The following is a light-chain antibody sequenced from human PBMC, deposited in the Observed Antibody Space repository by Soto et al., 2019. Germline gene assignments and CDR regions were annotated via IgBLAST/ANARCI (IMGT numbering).Light chain of an antibody. V-gene: IGLV1-44*01. J-gene: IGLJ2*01. CDR3: AAWDDSLSVV. Sequence: QSVLTQPPSASGTPGQRVTISCSGSSSNIGSNTVNWYQQLPGTAPKLLIYSNNQRPSGVPDRFSGSKSGTSASLAISGLQSEDEAYYYCAAWDDSLSVVFGGGTKVTVL. CDR2: SNN. CDR1: SSNIGSNT.